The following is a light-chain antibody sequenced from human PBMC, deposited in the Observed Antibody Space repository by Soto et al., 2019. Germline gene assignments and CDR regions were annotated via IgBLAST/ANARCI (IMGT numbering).Light chain of an antibody. Sequence: EIVLTQSPGTLSLSPGERATLSCRTSQSTTNNYLAWYQQKAGQAPRLLIYDASNRATGIPARFSGGGSGTDFTLTISSLEPEDFAVYYCQQRSNWPTFGQGTKVDNK. J-gene: IGKJ1*01. CDR1: QSTTNNY. CDR2: DAS. V-gene: IGKV3-11*01. CDR3: QQRSNWPT.